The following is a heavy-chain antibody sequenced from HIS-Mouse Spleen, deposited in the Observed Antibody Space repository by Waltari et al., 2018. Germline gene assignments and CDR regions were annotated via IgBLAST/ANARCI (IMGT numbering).Heavy chain of an antibody. CDR1: GGSFSGYY. J-gene: IGHJ2*01. Sequence: QVQLQQWGAGLLKPSETLSLTCAVYGGSFSGYYWGWIRQPPGKGLEWIGSIYYSGSTYYNPSLKSRVTISVDTSNNQFSLKLGSGTAADTAVYYCAREIPYSSSWYDWYFDLWGRGTLVTVSS. V-gene: IGHV4-34*01. D-gene: IGHD6-13*01. CDR2: IYYSGST. CDR3: AREIPYSSSWYDWYFDL.